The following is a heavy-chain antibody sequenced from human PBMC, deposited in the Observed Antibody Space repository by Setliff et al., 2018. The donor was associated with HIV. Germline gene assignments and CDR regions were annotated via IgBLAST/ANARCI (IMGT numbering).Heavy chain of an antibody. CDR1: GFTFSDYY. D-gene: IGHD1-26*01. CDR3: ARVRGELPFAYYMDV. V-gene: IGHV3-72*01. J-gene: IGHJ6*03. CDR2: TRNKANSYTT. Sequence: HPGGSLRLSCAASGFTFSDYYMDWVRQAPGKGLEWVGRTRNKANSYTTEYAASVKGRFTISRDDSKNSLYLQMNSLKTEDTAVYYCARVRGELPFAYYMDVWGKGTTVTVSS.